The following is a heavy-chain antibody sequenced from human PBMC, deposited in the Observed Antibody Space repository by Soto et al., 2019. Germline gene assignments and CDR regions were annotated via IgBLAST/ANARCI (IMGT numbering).Heavy chain of an antibody. J-gene: IGHJ4*02. CDR1: GGSFSGYY. D-gene: IGHD3-16*01. Sequence: ASETLSLTCAVSGGSFSGYYWSWIRQSPGKGLEWIGDINHSGGTNYNPSLKSRVTISGDTSRSQFSLRLSYVTAADTAAYYCATGLPNSGTLWNDYYYFDSWGLGTMVAVYS. CDR3: ATGLPNSGTLWNDYYYFDS. CDR2: INHSGGT. V-gene: IGHV4-34*01.